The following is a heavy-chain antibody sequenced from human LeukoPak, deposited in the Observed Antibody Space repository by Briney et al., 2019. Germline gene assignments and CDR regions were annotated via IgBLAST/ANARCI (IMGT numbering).Heavy chain of an antibody. CDR1: GFTFSSFS. D-gene: IGHD5-24*01. J-gene: IGHJ3*02. V-gene: IGHV3-21*01. CDR3: ARDQFIHAFDI. Sequence: GGSLRLSCAASGFTFSSFSMNWVRQAPGQGLEWVSSIYSTTTYIYYADSVKGRFTISRDNAENSLYLQMNSLRAEDTAVYYCARDQFIHAFDIWGQGTTVTVSS. CDR2: IYSTTTYI.